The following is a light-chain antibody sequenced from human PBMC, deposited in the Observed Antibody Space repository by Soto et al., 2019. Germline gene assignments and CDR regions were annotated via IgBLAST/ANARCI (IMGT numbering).Light chain of an antibody. CDR1: QSVSSSY. CDR3: QQYGSSFT. V-gene: IGKV3-20*01. J-gene: IGKJ3*01. CDR2: GAS. Sequence: EIGLTQSPCTLSLSPGERATLSCRASQSVSSSYLAWYQQKPGQAPRLLIYGASSRATGIPDRFSGSGSGTDFTLTISRLEPEDFAVYYCQQYGSSFTFGAGTKVDIK.